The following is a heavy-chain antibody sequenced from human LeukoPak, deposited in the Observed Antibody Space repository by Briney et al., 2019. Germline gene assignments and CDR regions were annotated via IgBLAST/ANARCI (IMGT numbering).Heavy chain of an antibody. D-gene: IGHD6-13*01. Sequence: GGSLRLSCAASGFTFSSYAMSWVRQAPGKGLEWISAIGRSGDSIFYADSVKGRFTISRDNSKDTLSLQMNSLRAEDTAVYYCAKRPSAGNVYFDSWGQGTLVTVSS. V-gene: IGHV3-23*01. CDR3: AKRPSAGNVYFDS. CDR2: IGRSGDSI. CDR1: GFTFSSYA. J-gene: IGHJ4*02.